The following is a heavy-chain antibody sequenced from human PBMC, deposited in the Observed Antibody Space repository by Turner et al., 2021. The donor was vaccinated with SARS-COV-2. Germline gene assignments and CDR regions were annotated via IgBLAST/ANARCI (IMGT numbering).Heavy chain of an antibody. CDR3: ARGRSWNY. D-gene: IGHD1-26*01. J-gene: IGHJ4*02. CDR2: ISGSGSTI. Sequence: EVQLVESGGVLVLPGGSPRLSCATSGFTFSSYDMNWVRQAPGKGLEWVSYISGSGSTIYYGDSMKGRVAVSRDNAKNSLYLQVNSLRVEDTAVYYCARGRSWNYWGQGTLITVSS. V-gene: IGHV3-48*03. CDR1: GFTFSSYD.